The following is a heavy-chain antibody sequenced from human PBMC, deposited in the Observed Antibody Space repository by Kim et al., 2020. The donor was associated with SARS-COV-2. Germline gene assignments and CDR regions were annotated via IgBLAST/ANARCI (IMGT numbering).Heavy chain of an antibody. D-gene: IGHD4-17*01. CDR3: AKGADGDYYYYGMDV. V-gene: IGHV3-21*01. Sequence: GGSLRLSCAASGFTFSSYSMNWVRQAPGKGLEWVSSISSSSSYIYYADSVKGRFTISRDNAKNSLYLQMNSLRAGDTAVYYCAKGADGDYYYYGMDVWGQGPTVTVYS. CDR2: ISSSSSYI. J-gene: IGHJ6*02. CDR1: GFTFSSYS.